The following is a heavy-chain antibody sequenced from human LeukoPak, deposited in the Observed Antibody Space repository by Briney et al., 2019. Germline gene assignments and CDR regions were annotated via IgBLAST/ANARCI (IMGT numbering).Heavy chain of an antibody. J-gene: IGHJ6*02. CDR1: GYTFTSYG. Sequence: ASVKVSCKASGYTFTSYGISWVRQAPGQGLEWMGWISAYNGNTNYAQKLQGRVTMTTDTSTSTAYMELRSLGSDDTAVYYCARVLYDILTGFHYGMDVWGQGTTVTVSS. D-gene: IGHD3-9*01. V-gene: IGHV1-18*01. CDR2: ISAYNGNT. CDR3: ARVLYDILTGFHYGMDV.